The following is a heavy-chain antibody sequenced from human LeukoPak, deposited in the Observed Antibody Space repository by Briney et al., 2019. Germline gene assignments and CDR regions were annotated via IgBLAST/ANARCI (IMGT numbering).Heavy chain of an antibody. Sequence: GGSLRLSCAASGFTFSSYGMHWVRQAPGKGLEWVAVISYDGSNKYYADSVKGRFTISRDNSKNTLYLQMNSLRAEDTAVYYCGTVRFLEWSVDYWGQGTLVTVSS. V-gene: IGHV3-30*03. CDR2: ISYDGSNK. J-gene: IGHJ4*02. CDR1: GFTFSSYG. D-gene: IGHD3-3*01. CDR3: GTVRFLEWSVDY.